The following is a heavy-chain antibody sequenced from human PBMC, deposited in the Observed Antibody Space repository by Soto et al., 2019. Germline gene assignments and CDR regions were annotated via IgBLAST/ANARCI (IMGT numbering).Heavy chain of an antibody. CDR1: GASMNSYH. D-gene: IGHD6-13*01. Sequence: SETLSLTCTVSGASMNSYHWSWIRQPAGKGLEWIGHIHSSGSTNYNPSLKSRVTMSVDTSKNQFSLRLMSLTAADTAVYCCARDQGVAAAGITWFDPWGQGSLVTVS. J-gene: IGHJ5*02. V-gene: IGHV4-4*07. CDR3: ARDQGVAAAGITWFDP. CDR2: IHSSGST.